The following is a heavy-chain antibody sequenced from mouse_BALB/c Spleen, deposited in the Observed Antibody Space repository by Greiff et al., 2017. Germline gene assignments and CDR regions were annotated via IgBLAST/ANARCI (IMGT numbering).Heavy chain of an antibody. Sequence: EVQLVESGGGLVKPGGSLKLSCAASGFAFSSYDMSWVRQTPEKRLEWVAYISSGGGSTYYPDTVKGRFTISRDNAKNTLYLQMSSLKSEDTAMYYCARHWDYAMDYWGQGTSVTVSS. CDR1: GFAFSSYD. V-gene: IGHV5-12-1*01. CDR3: ARHWDYAMDY. CDR2: ISSGGGST. J-gene: IGHJ4*01.